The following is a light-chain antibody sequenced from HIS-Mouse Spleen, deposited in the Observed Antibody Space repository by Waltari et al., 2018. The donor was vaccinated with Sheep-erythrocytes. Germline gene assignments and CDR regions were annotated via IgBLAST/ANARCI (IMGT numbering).Light chain of an antibody. J-gene: IGLJ3*02. V-gene: IGLV3-1*01. CDR2: GKN. Sequence: SYELTQPPSVSVSPGQTASIPCSGAKLGDKYACWYQQKPGQSPVLVIYGKNNRPSGIPDRFSGSSSGNTASLTITGAQAEDEADYYCNSRDSSGNHLEVFGGGTKLTVL. CDR3: NSRDSSGNHLEV. CDR1: KLGDKY.